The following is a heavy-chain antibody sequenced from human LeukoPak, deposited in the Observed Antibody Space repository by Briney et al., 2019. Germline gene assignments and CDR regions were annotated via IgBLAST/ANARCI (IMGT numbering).Heavy chain of an antibody. J-gene: IGHJ5*02. CDR3: ARGSGQEWFDP. D-gene: IGHD7-27*01. V-gene: IGHV3-7*04. CDR1: GFTFSTYA. Sequence: SGGSLRLSCAASGFTFSTYAMNWVRQAPGKGLEWVGNLNQDGSANTHVDSGKGRFTISRDNAKNSLYLQMNSLRAEDTAVYYCARGSGQEWFDPWGQGTLVTVSS. CDR2: LNQDGSAN.